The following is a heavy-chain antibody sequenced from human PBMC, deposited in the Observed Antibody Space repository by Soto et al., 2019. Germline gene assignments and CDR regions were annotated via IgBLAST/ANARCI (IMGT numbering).Heavy chain of an antibody. D-gene: IGHD3-22*01. CDR2: IYYSGST. CDR1: GGSISSYY. J-gene: IGHJ4*02. CDR3: ARARFYDSSGYYPSHFDY. Sequence: QVQLQESGPGLVKPSETLSLTCTVSGGSISSYYWSWIRQPPGKGLEWIGYIYYSGSTNYNPSLKSRVTISVDTSKNQFSLKLSSVTAADTAVYYCARARFYDSSGYYPSHFDYWGQGTLVTVSS. V-gene: IGHV4-59*01.